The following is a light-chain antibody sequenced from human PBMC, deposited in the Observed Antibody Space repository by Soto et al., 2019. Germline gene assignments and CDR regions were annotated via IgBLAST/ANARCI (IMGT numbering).Light chain of an antibody. CDR1: QSISRW. Sequence: DIQMTQSPSTLSASVGDRVTITCRASQSISRWLAWHQQKPGKAPKLLIYKASSLESGVPSRFSGSGSGTEFTLTISSLQPDDFATYYCQQYSTPSRTFGQGTKVETK. CDR3: QQYSTPSRT. CDR2: KAS. J-gene: IGKJ1*01. V-gene: IGKV1-5*03.